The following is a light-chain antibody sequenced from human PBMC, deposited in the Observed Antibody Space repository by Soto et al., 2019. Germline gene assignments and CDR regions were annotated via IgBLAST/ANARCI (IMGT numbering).Light chain of an antibody. V-gene: IGLV1-51*01. CDR1: SSNIGSNY. CDR2: DID. J-gene: IGLJ3*02. CDR3: GTWDSSLSAGV. Sequence: QSVLTQPPSVSAAPGQKVTISCSGSSSNIGSNYVSWYQQLPGTAPKLLIYDIDKRPSGIPDRFSGSRSGTSATLGITGLQTGDEADYYCGTWDSSLSAGVFGGGTKLTVL.